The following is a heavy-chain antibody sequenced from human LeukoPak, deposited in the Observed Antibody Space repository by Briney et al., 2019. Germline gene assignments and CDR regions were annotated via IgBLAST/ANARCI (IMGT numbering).Heavy chain of an antibody. V-gene: IGHV3-7*01. D-gene: IGHD1-26*01. Sequence: GGSLRLSCAASGFTFSGFWMSWVRQTPGKGLEWVANIKQDGSEKYYVDSVKGRFTISRDNAKNSLYLQMNSLRAEDTAVYYCARLVGAERLFDYWGRGTTVTVSS. J-gene: IGHJ4*03. CDR2: IKQDGSEK. CDR1: GFTFSGFW. CDR3: ARLVGAERLFDY.